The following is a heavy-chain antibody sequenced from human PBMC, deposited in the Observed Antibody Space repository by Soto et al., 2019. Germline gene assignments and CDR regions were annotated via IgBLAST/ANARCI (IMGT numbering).Heavy chain of an antibody. J-gene: IGHJ4*02. CDR3: ARGSVGRTGDY. Sequence: QVQLVQSGAEVKKPGSSVKVSCKASGGTFSSYTISWVRQAPGQGLEWMGRIIPILGIANYAQKFQGRVTXTXXKSTSTAYMELSSLRSEDTAVYYCARGSVGRTGDYWGQGTLVTVSS. CDR2: IIPILGIA. CDR1: GGTFSSYT. V-gene: IGHV1-69*02. D-gene: IGHD1-26*01.